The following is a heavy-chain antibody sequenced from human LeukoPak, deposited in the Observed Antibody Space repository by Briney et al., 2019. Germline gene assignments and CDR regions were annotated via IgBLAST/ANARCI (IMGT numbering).Heavy chain of an antibody. J-gene: IGHJ4*02. Sequence: GRSLRLSCAASGFTFSSHAMHWVRQAPGKGLEWVAVISYDGSNKYYADSVKGRFTISRDNSKNTLYLQMNSLRAEDTAVYYCASVWNSYGHDYWGQGTLVTVSS. V-gene: IGHV3-30*04. D-gene: IGHD5-18*01. CDR2: ISYDGSNK. CDR3: ASVWNSYGHDY. CDR1: GFTFSSHA.